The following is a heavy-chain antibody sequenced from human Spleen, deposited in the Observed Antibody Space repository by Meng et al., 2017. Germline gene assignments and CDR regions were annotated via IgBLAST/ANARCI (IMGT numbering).Heavy chain of an antibody. D-gene: IGHD2-2*01. CDR1: GGSISINNIS. J-gene: IGHJ4*02. V-gene: IGHV4-39*01. CDR2: VSYTGST. CDR3: ARLNWGTGAAMIDN. Sequence: QVQLQESGPGLVTPSETQYRTCTVSGGSISINNISWGWIRQSPGKGLEWMGSVSYTGSTYSNPFLKSRLTISVDASKSQFSLKLNSVTAAETSFYYGARLNWGTGAAMIDNWGQGTLVTVSS.